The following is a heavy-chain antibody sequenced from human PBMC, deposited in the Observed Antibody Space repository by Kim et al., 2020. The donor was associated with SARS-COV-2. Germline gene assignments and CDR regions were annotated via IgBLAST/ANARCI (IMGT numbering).Heavy chain of an antibody. V-gene: IGHV4-59*01. Sequence: SETLSLTCTVSGGSISSYYWSWIRQPPGKGLEWIGYIYYSGSTNYNPSLKSRVTISVDTSKNQFSLKLSSVTAADTAVYYCARDHPYYDSSGYLTRGAFDIWGQGTMVTVSS. CDR2: IYYSGST. CDR3: ARDHPYYDSSGYLTRGAFDI. D-gene: IGHD3-22*01. CDR1: GGSISSYY. J-gene: IGHJ3*02.